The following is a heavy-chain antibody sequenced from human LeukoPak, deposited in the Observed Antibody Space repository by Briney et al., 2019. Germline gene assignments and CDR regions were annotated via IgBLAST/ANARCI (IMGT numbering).Heavy chain of an antibody. CDR2: FDPGDGEI. CDR1: GYTLTELS. J-gene: IGHJ4*02. CDR3: TAGNWYSLFDY. V-gene: IGHV1-24*01. D-gene: IGHD1-1*01. Sequence: GASVKVSCKVSGYTLTELSMHWVRQAPGKGLEWMGGFDPGDGEIIYAQKFQGRVTITEDTSTDTAYMELRSLRSEDTAVYYCTAGNWYSLFDYWGQGTLVTVSS.